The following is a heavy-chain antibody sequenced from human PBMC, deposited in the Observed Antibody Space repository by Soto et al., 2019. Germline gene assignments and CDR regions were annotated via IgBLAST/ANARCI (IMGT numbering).Heavy chain of an antibody. V-gene: IGHV1-8*01. CDR3: ARHCAGCYRGLTKFDP. J-gene: IGHJ5*02. Sequence: ASVKVSCKASGYTFTSYDINWVRQATGQGLEWMGWMNPNSGNTGYAQKFQGRVTMTRNTSISTAYMELSSLRSEDTAVYYCARHCAGCYRGLTKFDPWGQGTLVTVSS. CDR2: MNPNSGNT. CDR1: GYTFTSYD. D-gene: IGHD2-2*01.